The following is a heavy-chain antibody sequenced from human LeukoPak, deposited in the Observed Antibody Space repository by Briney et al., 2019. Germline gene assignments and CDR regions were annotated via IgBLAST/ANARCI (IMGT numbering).Heavy chain of an antibody. CDR1: GGSISSSTYY. CDR2: IHYGGST. V-gene: IGHV4-39*01. Sequence: SETLSLTCTVSGGSISSSTYYWGWIRQAPGKGLEWIEGIHYGGSTYYSPSLKSRVTISIDPCKNQFSLGLRSVTAADTAVYYCALLVQTYWGQGILVTLSP. J-gene: IGHJ4*02. CDR3: ALLVQTY.